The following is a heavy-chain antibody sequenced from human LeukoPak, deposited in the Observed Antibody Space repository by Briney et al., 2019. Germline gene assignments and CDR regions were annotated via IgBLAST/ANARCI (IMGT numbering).Heavy chain of an antibody. J-gene: IGHJ6*03. Sequence: NPSQTLSLTCTVSGGSISSGSYYWSWIRQPAGKGLEWIGRIYTSGSTNYNPSLKSRVTISVDTSKNQFSLKLSSVTAADTAVYYCAREGAIRRFLEWLSKGDYYYYYYMDVWGKGTTVTVSS. CDR3: AREGAIRRFLEWLSKGDYYYYYYMDV. D-gene: IGHD3-3*01. CDR1: GGSISSGSYY. V-gene: IGHV4-61*02. CDR2: IYTSGST.